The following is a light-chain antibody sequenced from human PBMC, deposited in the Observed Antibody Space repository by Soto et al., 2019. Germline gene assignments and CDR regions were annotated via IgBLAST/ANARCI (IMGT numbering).Light chain of an antibody. CDR2: GAS. J-gene: IGKJ5*01. Sequence: EIVMTQSPATLSVSPGERATLSCRASQSVSSNLAWYQQKPGQAPRLLIYGASPRATGIPARFSGSGSGTEFTLTISSLQSEDFAVFYCQQYANWPITFGQGTRLEIK. CDR3: QQYANWPIT. CDR1: QSVSSN. V-gene: IGKV3-15*01.